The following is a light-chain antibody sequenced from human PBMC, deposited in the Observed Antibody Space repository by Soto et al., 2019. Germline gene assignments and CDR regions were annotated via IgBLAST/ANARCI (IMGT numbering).Light chain of an antibody. Sequence: QSVLTQPASVSGSPGQSITISCTGTNSDIGGYNYVSWYQHHPGKAPKLMIYDVSNRPSGVSYRFSGSKSGNTASLTISGLQAEDEADYYCSSYTSRSTLGVFGGGTKLTVL. CDR3: SSYTSRSTLGV. V-gene: IGLV2-14*03. CDR1: NSDIGGYNY. CDR2: DVS. J-gene: IGLJ2*01.